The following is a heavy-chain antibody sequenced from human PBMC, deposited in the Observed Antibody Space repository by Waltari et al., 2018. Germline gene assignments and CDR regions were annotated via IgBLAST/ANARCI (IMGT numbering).Heavy chain of an antibody. V-gene: IGHV1-8*03. CDR3: ARRLQQLASNWFDP. CDR1: GYTCTSYD. Sequence: QVQLVQSGAEVKKPVASVKVLCKASGYTCTSYDINWAQHASGQGLEWMGWMNPNSGNTGYAQKFQGSVTITRNTSISTAYMELSSLRSEDTAVYYCARRLQQLASNWFDPWGQGTLVTVSS. J-gene: IGHJ5*02. D-gene: IGHD6-13*01. CDR2: MNPNSGNT.